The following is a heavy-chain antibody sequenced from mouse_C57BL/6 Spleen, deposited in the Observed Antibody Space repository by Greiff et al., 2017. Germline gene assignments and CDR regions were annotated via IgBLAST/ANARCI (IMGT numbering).Heavy chain of an antibody. CDR1: GYTFTSYW. CDR3: ARDYTDAMDY. D-gene: IGHD2-12*01. V-gene: IGHV1-55*01. Sequence: QVQLQQPGAELVKPGASVKMSCKASGYTFTSYWITWVKQRPGQGLEWIGDLYPGSGSTNYNEKFKSKATLTVDTSSSTAYMQLRSLTSEDSAVYYCARDYTDAMDYWGQGTSVTVSS. J-gene: IGHJ4*01. CDR2: LYPGSGST.